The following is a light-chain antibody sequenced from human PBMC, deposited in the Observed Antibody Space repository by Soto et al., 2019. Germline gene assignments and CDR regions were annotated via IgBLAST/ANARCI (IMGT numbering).Light chain of an antibody. J-gene: IGKJ5*01. V-gene: IGKV3D-20*01. CDR3: QQYKNWPL. CDR1: QSVSSSR. Sequence: PGERATLSCGASQSVSSSRLAWYQQKPALAPRLLIYDGFLRATGIPDRFSGSGSGTDSTLTISRLEPEDFAVYYCQQYKNWPLVGQGTRLEIK. CDR2: DGF.